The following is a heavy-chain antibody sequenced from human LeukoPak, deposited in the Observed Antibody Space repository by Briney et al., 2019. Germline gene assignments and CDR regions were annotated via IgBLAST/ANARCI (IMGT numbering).Heavy chain of an antibody. CDR3: ARENSGSYREFDY. CDR2: IYSGGRT. CDR1: GFTVSSNY. V-gene: IGHV3-66*02. J-gene: IGHJ4*02. Sequence: PGGSLRLPCAASGFTVSSNYMSWVRQAPGKGLEWVSVIYSGGRTYHADSVKGRFTISRDNSKNTLYLQMNSLRAEDTAVYYCARENSGSYREFDYWGQGTLVTVSS. D-gene: IGHD1-26*01.